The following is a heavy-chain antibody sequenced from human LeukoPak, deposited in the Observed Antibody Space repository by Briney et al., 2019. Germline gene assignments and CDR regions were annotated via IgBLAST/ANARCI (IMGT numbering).Heavy chain of an antibody. CDR3: ATRIMTASRFFDF. D-gene: IGHD5-18*01. CDR2: IFHTGNT. CDR1: GDSLSNSNW. J-gene: IGHJ4*02. V-gene: IGHV4-4*02. Sequence: PSGTLSLTCTVSGDSLSNSNWWSWVRQSPGKGLEWIGEIFHTGNTNYHPSLESRISMSLDKSKNQFSLNLSSVTAADTAVYYCATRIMTASRFFDFWGRGTLVTVSA.